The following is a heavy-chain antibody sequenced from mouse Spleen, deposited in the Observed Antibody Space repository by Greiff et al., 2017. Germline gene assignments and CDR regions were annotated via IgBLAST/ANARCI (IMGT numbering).Heavy chain of an antibody. CDR1: GYTFTSYW. CDR3: ARSPGSYAMDY. CDR2: INPYNGGT. Sequence: QVQLQQPGAELVKPGASVKMSCKASGYTFTSYWITWVKQRPGQGLEWIGVINPYNGGTSYNQKFKGKATLTVDKSSSTAYMELNSLTSEDSAVYYCARSPGSYAMDYWGQGTSVTVSS. J-gene: IGHJ4*01. V-gene: IGHV1-55*01.